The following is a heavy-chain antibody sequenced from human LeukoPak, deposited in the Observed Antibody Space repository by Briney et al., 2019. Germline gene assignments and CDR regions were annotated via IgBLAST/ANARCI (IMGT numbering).Heavy chain of an antibody. Sequence: PSETLSLTCTVSGGSITSGSYYWSWIRQAGGKGLEWIGRIYTSGSINYNPSLKSRVTILEDTSKNQFSLKLSSVTAADTAVYYCARGGSGWFEFDYWGQGTLVTVSS. CDR2: IYTSGSI. V-gene: IGHV4-61*02. CDR1: GGSITSGSYY. J-gene: IGHJ4*02. CDR3: ARGGSGWFEFDY. D-gene: IGHD6-19*01.